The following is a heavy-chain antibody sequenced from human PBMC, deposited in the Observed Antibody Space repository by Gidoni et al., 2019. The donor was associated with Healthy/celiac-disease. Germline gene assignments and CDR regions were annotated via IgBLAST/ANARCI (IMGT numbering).Heavy chain of an antibody. J-gene: IGHJ6*02. D-gene: IGHD3-22*01. CDR2: IIPILGIA. CDR3: ARDQDRITMIGGGQYGMDV. V-gene: IGHV1-69*08. Sequence: QVQLVQSGAEVKKPGSSVKVSCKASGGTFSSYTISWVRQAPGQGLEWMGRIIPILGIANYAQKFQGRVTITADKSTSTAYMELSSLRSEDTAVYYCARDQDRITMIGGGQYGMDVWGQGTTVTVSS. CDR1: GGTFSSYT.